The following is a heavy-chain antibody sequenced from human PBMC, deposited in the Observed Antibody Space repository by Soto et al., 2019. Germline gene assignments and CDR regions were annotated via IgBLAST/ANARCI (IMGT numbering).Heavy chain of an antibody. Sequence: QVLLVQSGAQVKNPVSSVKVSCKASGVTFISYVYNWVRQAPGQGLEWMGGIIPMFNITNFAQKFQGRITITADESTTTAYMELSSLRSEDTAVYYCARWPTVSRPTYGMDVWGQGTTVTVSS. CDR2: IIPMFNIT. CDR3: ARWPTVSRPTYGMDV. J-gene: IGHJ6*02. CDR1: GVTFISYV. D-gene: IGHD4-4*01. V-gene: IGHV1-69*01.